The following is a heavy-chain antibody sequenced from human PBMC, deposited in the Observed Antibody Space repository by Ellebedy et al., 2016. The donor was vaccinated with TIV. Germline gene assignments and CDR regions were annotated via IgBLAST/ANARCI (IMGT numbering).Heavy chain of an antibody. Sequence: GESLKISCQVSGYRFTSYWIGWVRQMPGKGLEWMGIIYPGDFDTRYSPSFQGQVTISADKSITTAYLQWSSLKASETAMYYCARLVDYYDSSGYLYYFDYWGQGILVTVSS. J-gene: IGHJ4*02. CDR1: GYRFTSYW. CDR2: IYPGDFDT. D-gene: IGHD3-22*01. CDR3: ARLVDYYDSSGYLYYFDY. V-gene: IGHV5-51*01.